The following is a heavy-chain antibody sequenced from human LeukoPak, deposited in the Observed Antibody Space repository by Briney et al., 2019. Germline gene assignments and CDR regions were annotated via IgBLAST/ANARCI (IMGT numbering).Heavy chain of an antibody. V-gene: IGHV3-23*01. CDR3: AKVRPLYFDWLTDYAMDV. CDR1: LFTFSTYA. J-gene: IGHJ6*02. CDR2: ISVDGDRT. Sequence: GGSLRLSCAASLFTFSTYAMTWVRQAPGKGLEWVSAISVDGDRTYYGDSVRGRFTISRDNSKNTLYLQMNSLRADDTAVYYCAKVRPLYFDWLTDYAMDVWGQGTTVTVSS. D-gene: IGHD3-9*01.